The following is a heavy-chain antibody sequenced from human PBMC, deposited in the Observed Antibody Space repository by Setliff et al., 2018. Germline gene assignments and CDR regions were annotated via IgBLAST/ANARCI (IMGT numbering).Heavy chain of an antibody. J-gene: IGHJ5*02. CDR1: GYSFSDYD. D-gene: IGHD2-21*01. V-gene: IGHV1-8*01. CDR2: MNAHSGNS. CDR3: ARDRGGTAIANWFDR. Sequence: ASVKVSCKASGYSFSDYDINWVRQAPGQGLEWMGWMNAHSGNSGCAQKFQGRVTMTRDTSISTAYMELNSLQYEDTAVYYCARDRGGTAIANWFDRWGQGTLVTVSS.